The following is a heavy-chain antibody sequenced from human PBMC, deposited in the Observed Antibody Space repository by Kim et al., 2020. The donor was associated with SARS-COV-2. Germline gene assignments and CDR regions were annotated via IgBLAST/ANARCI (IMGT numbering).Heavy chain of an antibody. V-gene: IGHV3-30*04. CDR3: ARDVGASMDV. CDR2: ISYDGSNK. Sequence: GGSLRLSCAASGFTFSSYAMHWVRQAPGKGLEWVAVISYDGSNKYYADSVKGRFTISRDNSKNTLYLLMNSLRAEDTAVYYCARDVGASMDVWGQGTTVTVSS. J-gene: IGHJ6*02. D-gene: IGHD1-26*01. CDR1: GFTFSSYA.